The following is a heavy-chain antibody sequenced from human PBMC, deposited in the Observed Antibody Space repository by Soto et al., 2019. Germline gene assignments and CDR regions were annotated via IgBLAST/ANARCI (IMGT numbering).Heavy chain of an antibody. D-gene: IGHD6-19*01. Sequence: GGSLSLSCAASGFTFSSYAMSWVRQAPGKGLEWVSAISGSGGSTYYADSVKGRFTISRDNSKNTLYLQMNSLRAEDTAVYYCAKQSGYSSGWYQYYFDYWGQGTLVTVSS. J-gene: IGHJ4*02. V-gene: IGHV3-23*01. CDR2: ISGSGGST. CDR1: GFTFSSYA. CDR3: AKQSGYSSGWYQYYFDY.